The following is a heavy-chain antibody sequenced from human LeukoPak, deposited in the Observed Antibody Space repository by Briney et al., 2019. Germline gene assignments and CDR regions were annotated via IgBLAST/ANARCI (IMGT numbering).Heavy chain of an antibody. CDR1: GFTFSTYG. CDR3: ARDLMYSNTWRFDP. Sequence: GGSLRLSCAASGFTFSTYGMHWVRQGPGKGLQWVAFIWNDGSNKYYADSVQGRFTISRDNSEDTLYLQMNSLRTEDTAVYYCARDLMYSNTWRFDPWGQGTLVTVSS. CDR2: IWNDGSNK. V-gene: IGHV3-33*01. D-gene: IGHD6-13*01. J-gene: IGHJ5*02.